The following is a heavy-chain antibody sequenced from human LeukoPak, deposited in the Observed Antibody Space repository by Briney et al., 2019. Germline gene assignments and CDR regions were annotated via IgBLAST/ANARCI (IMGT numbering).Heavy chain of an antibody. CDR2: IYNSGST. J-gene: IGHJ4*02. D-gene: IGHD6-6*01. Sequence: PSETLSLTCTVSGVSISSGGYYWSWIRQHPGKGLEWIGYIYNSGSTNYNPSLKSRVTISADTSNNQFSLKLSSVTAADTAVYYCARGGAARPMDYWGQGTLVTASS. CDR3: ARGGAARPMDY. V-gene: IGHV4-31*03. CDR1: GVSISSGGYY.